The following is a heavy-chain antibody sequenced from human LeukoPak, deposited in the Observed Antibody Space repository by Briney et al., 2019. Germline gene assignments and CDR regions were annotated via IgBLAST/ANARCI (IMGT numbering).Heavy chain of an antibody. CDR2: IKQDGSET. Sequence: GGSLRLSCTASGFTFSNYWMSWVRQTPEKGLEWVANIKQDGSETVYVDSVKGRFTISRDNAQSSLYLQTYSLRAEDTAVYFCARDPYSSSWSYGMDVWGQGTAVTVSS. V-gene: IGHV3-7*05. D-gene: IGHD6-13*01. CDR3: ARDPYSSSWSYGMDV. J-gene: IGHJ6*02. CDR1: GFTFSNYW.